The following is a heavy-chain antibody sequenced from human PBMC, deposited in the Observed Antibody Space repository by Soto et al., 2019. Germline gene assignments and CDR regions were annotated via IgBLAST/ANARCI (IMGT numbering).Heavy chain of an antibody. CDR1: GGSISSYY. CDR3: ARAMVWTTVTTYWFDP. Sequence: SETLSLTCTVSGGSISSYYWSWIRQPPGKGLEWIGYIYYSGSTNYNPSLKSRVTISVDTSKNQFSLKLSSVTAADTAVYYCARAMVWTTVTTYWFDPWGQGTLVTVSS. V-gene: IGHV4-59*01. CDR2: IYYSGST. D-gene: IGHD4-4*01. J-gene: IGHJ5*02.